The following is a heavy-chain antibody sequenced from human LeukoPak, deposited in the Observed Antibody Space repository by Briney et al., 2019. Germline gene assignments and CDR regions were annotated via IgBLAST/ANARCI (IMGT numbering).Heavy chain of an antibody. Sequence: SVKVSCKASGGTFSRYGISWVRQAPGQGLEWMGRIIPLFGTANYAQKFQGRFTITTDESTSTAYMGLSSLRSEDTAVYYCARQLIGDSSPSRIDYWGQGTLVTVSS. V-gene: IGHV1-69*05. CDR1: GGTFSRYG. CDR3: ARQLIGDSSPSRIDY. CDR2: IIPLFGTA. J-gene: IGHJ4*02. D-gene: IGHD3-22*01.